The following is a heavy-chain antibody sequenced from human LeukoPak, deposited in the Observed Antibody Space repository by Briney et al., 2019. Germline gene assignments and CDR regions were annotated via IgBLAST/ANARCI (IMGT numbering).Heavy chain of an antibody. V-gene: IGHV4-61*02. J-gene: IGHJ4*02. D-gene: IGHD3-10*01. CDR1: GGSISSGSYY. Sequence: NPSQTLSLTCTVSGGSISSGSYYWSWIWQPAGKGLEWIGRIYTSGSTNYNPSLKSRVTISVDTSKNQFSLKLSSVTAADTAVYYCARDRSDSLPNHRHNYYGSGSYICWGQGTLVTVSS. CDR3: ARDRSDSLPNHRHNYYGSGSYIC. CDR2: IYTSGST.